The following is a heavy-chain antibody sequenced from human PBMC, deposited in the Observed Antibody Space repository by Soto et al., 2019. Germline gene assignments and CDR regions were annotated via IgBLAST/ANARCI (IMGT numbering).Heavy chain of an antibody. CDR1: GGSFSGYY. CDR3: ARFPRVRAEWLLYRPPNYYYYGMDV. D-gene: IGHD3-3*01. CDR2: INHSGST. Sequence: NPSETLSLTCAVYGGSFSGYYWSWIRQPPGKGLEGIGEINHSGSTNYNPSLKSRVTISVDTSKNQFSLKLSSVTAADTAVYYCARFPRVRAEWLLYRPPNYYYYGMDVWGQGTTVTVSS. V-gene: IGHV4-34*01. J-gene: IGHJ6*02.